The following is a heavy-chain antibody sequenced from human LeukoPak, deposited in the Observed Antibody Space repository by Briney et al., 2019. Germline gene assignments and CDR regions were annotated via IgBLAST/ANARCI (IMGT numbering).Heavy chain of an antibody. CDR1: GCTISSYV. V-gene: IGHV3-23*01. CDR2: ISDSGGNT. J-gene: IGHJ4*02. D-gene: IGHD1-26*01. Sequence: PGGSLRLPCAASGCTISSYVMSWVRQAPGKGLEWVSSISDSGGNTYYADSVKGRFTISRDNSKNTLYLQMNSLRVEDTAIYYCAKDGAQVGVTFDYWGQGTLVTVSS. CDR3: AKDGAQVGVTFDY.